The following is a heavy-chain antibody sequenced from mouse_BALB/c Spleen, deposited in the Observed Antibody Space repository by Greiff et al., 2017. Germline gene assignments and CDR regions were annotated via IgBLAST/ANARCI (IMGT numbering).Heavy chain of an antibody. Sequence: EVKVVESGGGLVKPGGSLKLSCAASGFTFSDYYMYWVRQTPEKRLEWVATISDGGSYTYYPDSVKGRFTISRDNAKNNLYLQMSSLKSEDTAMYYCARTGSTMITSWYFDVWGAGTTVTVSS. CDR3: ARTGSTMITSWYFDV. D-gene: IGHD2-4*01. V-gene: IGHV5-4*02. CDR2: ISDGGSYT. CDR1: GFTFSDYY. J-gene: IGHJ1*01.